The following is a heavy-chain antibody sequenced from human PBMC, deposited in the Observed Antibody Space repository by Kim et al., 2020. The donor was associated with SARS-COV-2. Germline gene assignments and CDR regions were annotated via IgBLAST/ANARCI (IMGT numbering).Heavy chain of an antibody. J-gene: IGHJ3*02. CDR1: GFTFNIHT. Sequence: GGSLRLSCAASGFTFNIHTMHWVRQAPGKGLEWVSWISGSSSSIYYADSVKGRFSISRDNAKNSLYLQMNSLRDEDTAVYYCARAWGHYYGSGNYLDALDIWGQGTMVTVSS. D-gene: IGHD3-10*01. CDR3: ARAWGHYYGSGNYLDALDI. CDR2: ISGSSSSI. V-gene: IGHV3-48*02.